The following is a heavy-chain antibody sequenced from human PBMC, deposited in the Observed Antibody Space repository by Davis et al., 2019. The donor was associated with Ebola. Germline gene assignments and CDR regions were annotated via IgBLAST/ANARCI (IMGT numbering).Heavy chain of an antibody. D-gene: IGHD2-15*01. Sequence: GGSLRLSCAASGFTFISYWMHWVRQAPGKGLEWVAVVSFYGNNKFYADSVKGRFTISRDNSKNTLYLQMNGVRAEDTAVYYCTKDNYIVVTSTILYYYYYMDVWGKGTTVTVSS. J-gene: IGHJ6*03. V-gene: IGHV3-30*18. CDR1: GFTFISYW. CDR3: TKDNYIVVTSTILYYYYYMDV. CDR2: VSFYGNNK.